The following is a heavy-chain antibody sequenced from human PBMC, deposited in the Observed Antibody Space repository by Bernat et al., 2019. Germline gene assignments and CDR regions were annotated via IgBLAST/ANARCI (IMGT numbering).Heavy chain of an antibody. CDR3: AHRLGGNNWDTGYFDY. Sequence: QITLKESGPTLVKPTQTLTLTCTFSGFSLSTSGVGVGWIRQPLGKALEWLAFAYWDDDNRYNPSLKSRLAVFKDTSKNLVVLTMTNMDPEDTGTYFCAHRLGGNNWDTGYFDYWGQGALVTVSS. CDR1: GFSLSTSGVG. J-gene: IGHJ4*02. CDR2: AYWDDDN. D-gene: IGHD1-1*01. V-gene: IGHV2-5*02.